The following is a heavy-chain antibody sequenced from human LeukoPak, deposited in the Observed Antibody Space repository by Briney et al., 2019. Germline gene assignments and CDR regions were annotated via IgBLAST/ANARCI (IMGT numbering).Heavy chain of an antibody. CDR1: GYTFTGYY. CDR2: INPNSGVR. J-gene: IGHJ4*02. CDR3: AKVSFRGLPTSYFDY. D-gene: IGHD5-18*01. V-gene: IGHV1-2*02. Sequence: ASVKVSCKASGYTFTGYYMHWVRQAPGQGLEWMGWINPNSGVRSYAQKFQGRLTMTRDTSISTAYMELSRLRSDDTAMYYCAKVSFRGLPTSYFDYWGQGTLVTVSS.